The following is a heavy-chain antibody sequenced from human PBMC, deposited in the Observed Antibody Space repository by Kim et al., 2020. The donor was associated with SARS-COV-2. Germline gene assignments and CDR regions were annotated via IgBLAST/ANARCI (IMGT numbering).Heavy chain of an antibody. CDR1: GDSVSSSSAA. J-gene: IGHJ4*02. Sequence: SQTLSLTCAISGDSVSSSSAAWNWFRQSPSTGLEWLGRTYYRSKWYYNYAVSVKSRITVNPDSSKNQFALLLNSVTPEDTAVYYCVRDGGDSYGFFDYWGQGTLGTGSS. CDR3: VRDGGDSYGFFDY. V-gene: IGHV6-1*01. CDR2: TYYRSKWYY. D-gene: IGHD5-18*01.